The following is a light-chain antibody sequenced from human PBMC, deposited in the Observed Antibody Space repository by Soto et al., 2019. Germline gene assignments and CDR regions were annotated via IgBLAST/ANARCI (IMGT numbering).Light chain of an antibody. CDR1: SSDIGADDY. J-gene: IGLJ2*01. V-gene: IGLV2-14*01. Sequence: QPVLTQPASVSGSPGQSITISCPGTSSDIGADDYVSWYQHHPDKTPKLIIFEVTYRPTGISHRFSGSKSGNTASLTISGLEAEDEAIYYCSSYRRTTFPHVVFGGGTKLTVL. CDR3: SSYRRTTFPHVV. CDR2: EVT.